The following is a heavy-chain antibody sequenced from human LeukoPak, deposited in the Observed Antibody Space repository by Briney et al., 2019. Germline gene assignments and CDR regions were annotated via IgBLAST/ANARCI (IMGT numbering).Heavy chain of an antibody. D-gene: IGHD2-2*02. V-gene: IGHV3-11*04. CDR1: GFTFSDYY. CDR2: ISSSGSTI. J-gene: IGHJ4*02. Sequence: PGGSLRLSCAASGFTFSDYYMSWIRQAPGKGLEWVSYISSSGSTIYYADSVKGRFTISRDNAKNSLYLQMNSLRAEDTAVYYCASKKGYCSSTSCYMGLFDYWGQGTLVTVSS. CDR3: ASKKGYCSSTSCYMGLFDY.